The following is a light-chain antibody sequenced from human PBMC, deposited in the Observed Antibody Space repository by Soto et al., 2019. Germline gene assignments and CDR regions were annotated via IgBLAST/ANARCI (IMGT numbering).Light chain of an antibody. J-gene: IGLJ3*02. V-gene: IGLV1-47*01. CDR1: SSNIGSNY. CDR2: RNN. CDR3: AAWDDSLTRV. Sequence: QSVLTQPPSASGTPGQRVTISCSGSSSNIGSNYVYWYQQLPGTAPKLRIYRNNQRPSGVPDRFSGSKSGTSASLAISGLRSEDEADYYCAAWDDSLTRVFGGGTKVTVL.